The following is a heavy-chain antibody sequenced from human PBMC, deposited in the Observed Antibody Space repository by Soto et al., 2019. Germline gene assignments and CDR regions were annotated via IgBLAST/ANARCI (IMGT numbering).Heavy chain of an antibody. V-gene: IGHV1-69*02. CDR2: IIPILGIA. Sequence: QVQLVQSGAEVKKPGSSVKVSCKASGGTFSSYTISWVRQAPGQGLEWMGRIIPILGIANYAQKFQGRVTITADKSTSTAYMELSSLRSEDTAVYYCASTLMYSDKDRLFHYYYYMDVWGKGTTVTVSS. D-gene: IGHD6-13*01. CDR3: ASTLMYSDKDRLFHYYYYMDV. CDR1: GGTFSSYT. J-gene: IGHJ6*03.